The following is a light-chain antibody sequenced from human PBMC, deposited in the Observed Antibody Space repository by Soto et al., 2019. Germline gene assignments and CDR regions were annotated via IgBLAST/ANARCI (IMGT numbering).Light chain of an antibody. Sequence: EIVLTQSPATLSLSPGERAALSCGASQSVSSNYPAWYQQKPGQAPRLLIYGASTRATGIPARFSGSGSGTEFTLTISSLQSEDFTVYYCQQYDKWPLTFGQGTKVDIK. CDR1: QSVSSN. V-gene: IGKV3-15*01. CDR3: QQYDKWPLT. CDR2: GAS. J-gene: IGKJ1*01.